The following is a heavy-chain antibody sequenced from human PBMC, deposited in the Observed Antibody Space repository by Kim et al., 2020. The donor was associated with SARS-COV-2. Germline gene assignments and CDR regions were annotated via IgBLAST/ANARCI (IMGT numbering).Heavy chain of an antibody. CDR1: GGSISSSSYY. Sequence: SETLSLTCTVSGGSISSSSYYWGWIRQPPGKGLEWIGSIYYSGSTYYNPSLKSRVTISVDTSKNQFSLKLSSVTAADTAVYYCARHQEGYLVDYWGQGTLVTVSS. D-gene: IGHD1-26*01. V-gene: IGHV4-39*01. J-gene: IGHJ4*02. CDR3: ARHQEGYLVDY. CDR2: IYYSGST.